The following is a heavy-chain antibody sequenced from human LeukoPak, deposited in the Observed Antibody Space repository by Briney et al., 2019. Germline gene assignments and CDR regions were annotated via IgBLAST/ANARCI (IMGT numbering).Heavy chain of an antibody. V-gene: IGHV1-18*01. CDR3: ARDHLLQDIVVVPAAMMPFDY. J-gene: IGHJ4*02. Sequence: ASVKVSCKASGYTFTSYGISWVRQAPGQGLEWMGWISAYNGNTNYAQKLQGRVTMTTDTPTSTAYMELRSLRSDDTAVYYCARDHLLQDIVVVPAAMMPFDYWGQGTLVTVSS. D-gene: IGHD2-2*01. CDR2: ISAYNGNT. CDR1: GYTFTSYG.